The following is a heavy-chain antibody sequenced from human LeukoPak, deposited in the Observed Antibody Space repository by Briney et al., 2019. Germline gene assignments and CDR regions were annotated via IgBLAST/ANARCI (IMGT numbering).Heavy chain of an antibody. CDR1: GLTFSSYG. Sequence: GGSLRLSCAASGLTFSSYGMHWVRQAPGKGLEWVAVIWYDGSNKYYADSVKGRFTISRDNSKNTLYLQMNSLRAEDTAVYYCARDSDIVVVPAANNYYYGMDVWGQGTTVTVSS. V-gene: IGHV3-33*01. CDR3: ARDSDIVVVPAANNYYYGMDV. CDR2: IWYDGSNK. D-gene: IGHD2-2*01. J-gene: IGHJ6*02.